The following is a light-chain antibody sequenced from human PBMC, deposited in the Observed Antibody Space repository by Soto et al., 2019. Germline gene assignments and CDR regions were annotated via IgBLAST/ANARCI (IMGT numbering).Light chain of an antibody. CDR1: LSDVAVYEY. V-gene: IGLV2-11*01. CDR3: CIYATKYI. J-gene: IGLJ1*01. CDR2: AVN. Sequence: QSVLIQPRSVSASLGQSVTISCTGSLSDVAVYEYVSWYQQQPDKAPKLMIYAVNKRASGVPDRFSGSKSGNAASLIISGLQVADEADYYCCIYATKYIFGTGTKVTVL.